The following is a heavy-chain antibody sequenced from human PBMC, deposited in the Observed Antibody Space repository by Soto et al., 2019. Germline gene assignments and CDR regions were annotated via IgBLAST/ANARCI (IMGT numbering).Heavy chain of an antibody. J-gene: IGHJ4*02. CDR1: GYIFTDFG. Sequence: ASVKVPCKASGYIFTDFGIHWVRQAPGQRLEWLGWIISINDKTLYSPKLRGRLAITRDTSANTAYMDLYSLRSEDSAVYYCARGRRSCTGNNCYTDFDFWGQGSLVTVSS. D-gene: IGHD2-2*02. CDR2: IISINDKT. CDR3: ARGRRSCTGNNCYTDFDF. V-gene: IGHV1-3*01.